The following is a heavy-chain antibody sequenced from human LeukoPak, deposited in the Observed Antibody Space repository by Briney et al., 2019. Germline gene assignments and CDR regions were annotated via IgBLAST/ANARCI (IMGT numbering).Heavy chain of an antibody. J-gene: IGHJ4*02. V-gene: IGHV3-23*01. Sequence: GGSLRLSCAASGFTFTSYAMTWVRQAPGKGLEWVSGISGSGGSTYFADSVKDRFTISRDNSKNTVYLQMNRVRAEDTAVYFCAIEMTTLFHWGQGTLVTVSS. CDR2: ISGSGGST. CDR3: AIEMTTLFH. CDR1: GFTFTSYA. D-gene: IGHD5-24*01.